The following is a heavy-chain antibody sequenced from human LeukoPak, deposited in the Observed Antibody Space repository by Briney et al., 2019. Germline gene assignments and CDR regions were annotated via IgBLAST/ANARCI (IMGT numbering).Heavy chain of an antibody. CDR3: ARDPRTVRI. D-gene: IGHD1-1*01. Sequence: GGSLRLSCAASGFTFGSYTMHWVRRAPGKGLEWVAVISYDGSNKYYADSVKGRFTISRDNAKNLLYLQMDSLRVEDTAIYYCARDPRTVRIWGQGTLVTVSS. CDR1: GFTFGSYT. V-gene: IGHV3-30*04. CDR2: ISYDGSNK. J-gene: IGHJ4*02.